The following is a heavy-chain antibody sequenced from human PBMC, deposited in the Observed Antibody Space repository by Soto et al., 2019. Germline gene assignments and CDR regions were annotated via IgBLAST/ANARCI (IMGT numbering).Heavy chain of an antibody. D-gene: IGHD6-13*01. CDR1: GFTFSSYG. J-gene: IGHJ6*02. V-gene: IGHV3-33*01. CDR2: IWYDGSNK. Sequence: QVQLVESGGGVVQPGRSLRLSCAASGFTFSSYGMHWVRQAPGKGLEWVAVIWYDGSNKYYADSVKGRFTISRDNSKNTLXLQMNSLRAEDTAVYYCAREIGIAAAGTDYYGMDVWGQGTTVTVSS. CDR3: AREIGIAAAGTDYYGMDV.